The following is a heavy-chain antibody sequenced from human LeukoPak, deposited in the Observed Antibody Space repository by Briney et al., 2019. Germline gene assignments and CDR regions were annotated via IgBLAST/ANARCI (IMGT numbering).Heavy chain of an antibody. CDR2: IRYDGGNK. CDR1: GFTFSSYG. Sequence: GGSLRLSCAASGFTFSSYGMHWVRQAPGKVLEWVAFIRYDGGNKHYADSVKGRFTISRDNSKNTLYLQLNSLRAEDTALYYCAKDYRRFGELFPCDHWGQGTLVTVSS. CDR3: AKDYRRFGELFPCDH. J-gene: IGHJ5*02. V-gene: IGHV3-30*02. D-gene: IGHD3-10*01.